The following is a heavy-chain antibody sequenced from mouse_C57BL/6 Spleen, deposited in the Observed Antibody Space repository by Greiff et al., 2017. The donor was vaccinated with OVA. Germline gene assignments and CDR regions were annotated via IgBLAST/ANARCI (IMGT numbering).Heavy chain of an antibody. CDR3: ASLWDVRAY. Sequence: VQLQESGPGLVAPSQSLSITCTVSGFSLTSYGVDWVRQSPGKGLEWLGVIWGVGSTNYNSALKSRLSISKDNSKSQVFLKMNSLQTDDTAMDYCASLWDVRAYWGQGTLVTVSA. V-gene: IGHV2-6*01. J-gene: IGHJ3*01. CDR2: IWGVGST. CDR1: GFSLTSYG. D-gene: IGHD4-1*01.